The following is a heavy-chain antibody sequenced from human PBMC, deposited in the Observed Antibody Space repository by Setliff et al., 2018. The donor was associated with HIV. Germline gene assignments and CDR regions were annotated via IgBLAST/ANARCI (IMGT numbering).Heavy chain of an antibody. CDR2: ISPDNGNT. J-gene: IGHJ4*02. Sequence: ASVKVSCKASGYTFTNFGITWVRQAPGQGLEWIGWISPDNGNTNYAPELHGRVTMTTDTSTSTASLGLRSLRSDDTAVYYCARDRIPTKWLLESDYWGQGTLVTVSS. V-gene: IGHV1-18*01. CDR3: ARDRIPTKWLLESDY. D-gene: IGHD3-22*01. CDR1: GYTFTNFG.